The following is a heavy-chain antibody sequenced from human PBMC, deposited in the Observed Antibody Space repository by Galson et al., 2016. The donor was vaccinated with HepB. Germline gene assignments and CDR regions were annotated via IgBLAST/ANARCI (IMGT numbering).Heavy chain of an antibody. J-gene: IGHJ5*02. D-gene: IGHD3-3*01. CDR2: INPTSVST. CDR1: GYTLTNHY. CDR3: ARAGRTDYDFWTGSNGVDP. Sequence: SVKVSCKASGYTLTNHYLHWVRQAPGQGLEWMGIINPTSVSTTYAEKVQGRITMTRDTSTSTMYMKLSSLRSEDTAVYYCARAGRTDYDFWTGSNGVDPWGQGTLVTVSS. V-gene: IGHV1-46*03.